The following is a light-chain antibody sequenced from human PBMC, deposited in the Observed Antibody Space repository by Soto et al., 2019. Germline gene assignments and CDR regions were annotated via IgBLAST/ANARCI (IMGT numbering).Light chain of an antibody. CDR3: VLYMGSGIWV. J-gene: IGLJ3*02. V-gene: IGLV8-61*01. CDR2: STN. Sequence: QTVVTQEPSFSVSPGGTVTLTCGLSSGSVSNNYYPSWYQQTPGQAPRTLIYSTNTRSSGVPDRFSGSILGNKAALTITGAQADDESDYYCVLYMGSGIWVFGGGTKVTVL. CDR1: SGSVSNNYY.